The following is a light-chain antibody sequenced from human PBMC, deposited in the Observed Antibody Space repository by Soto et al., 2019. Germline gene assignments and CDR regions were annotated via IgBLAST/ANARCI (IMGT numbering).Light chain of an antibody. CDR3: QHYYSLLA. CDR2: KAS. V-gene: IGKV1-5*03. CDR1: QIITGW. J-gene: IGKJ1*01. Sequence: ASLGLRVTTTSPASQIITGWLAWSQQKPGKGPKLLIYKASSLESGVPSRFSGSGARNLFTLTISSLQDDYFASYRYQHYYSLLAFGQGTQVEIK.